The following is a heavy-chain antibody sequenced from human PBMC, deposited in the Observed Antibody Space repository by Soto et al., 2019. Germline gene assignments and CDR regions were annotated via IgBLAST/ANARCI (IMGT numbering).Heavy chain of an antibody. CDR3: AADRVVSGGLDAFDI. J-gene: IGHJ3*02. CDR1: GFTFTSSA. D-gene: IGHD1-26*01. Sequence: VASVKVSCQASGFTFTSSALQWVRQARGQRLEWIGWIVVGSGNTNYAQKFQERVTITRDMSTSTAYMELSSLRSEDTAVYYCAADRVVSGGLDAFDIWGQGTMVTVSS. V-gene: IGHV1-58*01. CDR2: IVVGSGNT.